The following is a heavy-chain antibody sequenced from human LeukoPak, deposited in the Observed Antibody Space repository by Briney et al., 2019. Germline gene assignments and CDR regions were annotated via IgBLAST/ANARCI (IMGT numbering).Heavy chain of an antibody. V-gene: IGHV1-2*06. Sequence: ASVKVSCKASGYTFTGYYMHWVRQAPGQGLEWMGRINPNSGGTNYAQKFQGRVTMTRDTSISTAYMELSRLRSDDTAVYYCARSSALTTGTTSDYFDYWGQGTLVTVSS. CDR2: INPNSGGT. J-gene: IGHJ4*02. CDR1: GYTFTGYY. CDR3: ARSSALTTGTTSDYFDY. D-gene: IGHD1-1*01.